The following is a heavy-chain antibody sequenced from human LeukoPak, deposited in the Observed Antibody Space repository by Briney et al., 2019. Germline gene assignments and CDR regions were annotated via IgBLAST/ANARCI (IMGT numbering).Heavy chain of an antibody. V-gene: IGHV4-59*08. D-gene: IGHD3-9*01. CDR3: ATGRSIRYFDY. CDR1: GGSISSYY. J-gene: IGHJ4*02. Sequence: PSETLSLTCTVSGGSISSYYWSWIRQPPGKGLEWIGYIYYSGSTNYNPSLKSRVTISVDTSKSQFSLKLSSATAVDTAVYYCATGRSIRYFDYWGQGTLLTVSS. CDR2: IYYSGST.